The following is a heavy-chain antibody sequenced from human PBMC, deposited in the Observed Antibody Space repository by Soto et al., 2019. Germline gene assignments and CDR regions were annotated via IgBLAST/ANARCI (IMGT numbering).Heavy chain of an antibody. CDR1: GGSISSSSYY. V-gene: IGHV4-39*01. CDR3: AALGSVAATPHRHAP. CDR2: IYYSGST. Sequence: SETLSLTCTVSGGSISSSSYYWGWIRQPPGKGLEWIGSIYYSGSTYYNPSLKSRVTISVDTSKNQFSLKLSSMTAADTAVYYCAALGSVAATPHRHAPWGQRTPVLGSS. D-gene: IGHD2-15*01. J-gene: IGHJ5*01.